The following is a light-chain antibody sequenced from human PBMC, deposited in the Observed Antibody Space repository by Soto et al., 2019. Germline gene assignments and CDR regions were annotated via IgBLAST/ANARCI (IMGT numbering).Light chain of an antibody. CDR3: QQYNNWPPLT. V-gene: IGKV3-15*01. CDR2: GAS. J-gene: IGKJ4*01. CDR1: QSVSSN. Sequence: EIVMTQSPATLSVSPGERATLPCRASQSVSSNLAWYQQKPGQAPRLLIYGASTRATGIPARFSGSGSGTEFTLTISSLQSEDFAFYYCQQYNNWPPLTFGGGTKVEIK.